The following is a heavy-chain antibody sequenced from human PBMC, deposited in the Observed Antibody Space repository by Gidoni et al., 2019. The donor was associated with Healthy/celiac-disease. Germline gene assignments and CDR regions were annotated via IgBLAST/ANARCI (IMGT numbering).Heavy chain of an antibody. V-gene: IGHV3-21*01. CDR1: GFTFSSYS. J-gene: IGHJ4*02. CDR2: ISSSSMYI. Sequence: EVQLVESGGGLVKPGGSLRLSCAASGFTFSSYSMNWVRQAPGKGLEWVPSISSSSMYIYYADSVKGRFTISRDNAKNSLYLQMNSLRAEDTAVYYCARWGGVRKWFGEKGVYYFDYWGQGTLVTVSS. D-gene: IGHD3-10*01. CDR3: ARWGGVRKWFGEKGVYYFDY.